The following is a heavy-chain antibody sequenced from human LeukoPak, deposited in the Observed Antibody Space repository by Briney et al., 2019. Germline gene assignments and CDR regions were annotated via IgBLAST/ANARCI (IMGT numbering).Heavy chain of an antibody. CDR2: ISSSGSTI. D-gene: IGHD6-13*01. CDR1: GFTFSSYE. Sequence: GGSLRLSCAASGFTFSSYEMNWVRQAPGKGLEWVSYISSSGSTIYYADSVKGRFTISRDNAKNSLYLQMNSLRAEDTAVYYCARDMDSAAAGLDAFDIWGQGTMVTVSS. J-gene: IGHJ3*02. CDR3: ARDMDSAAAGLDAFDI. V-gene: IGHV3-48*03.